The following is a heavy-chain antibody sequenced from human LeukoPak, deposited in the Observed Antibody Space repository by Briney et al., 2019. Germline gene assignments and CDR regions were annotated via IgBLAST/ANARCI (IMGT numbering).Heavy chain of an antibody. CDR2: TSGRSDNT. D-gene: IGHD3-9*01. CDR1: GFIFSNYA. CDR3: AKWGDYDVLTGYYASDF. V-gene: IGHV3-23*01. J-gene: IGHJ4*02. Sequence: GASLRLSCAASGFIFSNYAMYWVRQAPGKGLEWVSATSGRSDNTYYADSVKGRFTLSRDSSKNTLYLQMNSLRADDTAVYYCAKWGDYDVLTGYYASDFWGQGTLVTVSS.